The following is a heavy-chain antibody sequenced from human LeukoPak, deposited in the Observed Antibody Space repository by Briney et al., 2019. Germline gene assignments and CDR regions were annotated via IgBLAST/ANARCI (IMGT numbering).Heavy chain of an antibody. V-gene: IGHV4-4*02. D-gene: IGHD1-1*01. CDR2: IYHSGSP. Sequence: SETLSLTCAVSGGSISSNNWWGWVRQPPGKGLEWIGEIYHSGSPNYNPSLKSRVTLSVDKSRNHFSPNLSSVTAADTAVYYCARVNINNWHSCDYWGQGTLVTVSS. CDR3: ARVNINNWHSCDY. J-gene: IGHJ4*02. CDR1: GGSISSNNW.